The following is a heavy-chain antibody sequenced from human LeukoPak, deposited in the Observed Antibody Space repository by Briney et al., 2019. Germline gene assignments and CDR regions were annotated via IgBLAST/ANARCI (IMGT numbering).Heavy chain of an antibody. CDR1: GGSISSGGYS. CDR2: INHSGST. D-gene: IGHD3-22*01. J-gene: IGHJ5*02. CDR3: ARGQNRITMIVVAHNWFDP. Sequence: PSQTLSLTCTVSGGSISSGGYSWSWIRQPPGKGLEWIGEINHSGSTNYNPSLKSRVTISVDTSKNQFSLKLSSVTAADTAVYYCARGQNRITMIVVAHNWFDPWGQGTLVTVSS. V-gene: IGHV4-30-2*01.